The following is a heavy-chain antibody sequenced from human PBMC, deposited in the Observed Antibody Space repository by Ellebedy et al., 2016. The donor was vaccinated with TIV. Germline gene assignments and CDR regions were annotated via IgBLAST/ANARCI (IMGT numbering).Heavy chain of an antibody. J-gene: IGHJ5*02. D-gene: IGHD3-9*01. CDR3: ARDRGDYDILTGYSGWFDP. CDR1: GASISSSNW. Sequence: MPSETLSLTCAVSGASISSSNWWSWVRQPPGKGLEWLGEVYHSGSTKYNPSLKNRVTISVDTSKNQFSLKLSSVTAADTAVYYCARDRGDYDILTGYSGWFDPWGQGTLVTVSS. V-gene: IGHV4-4*02. CDR2: VYHSGST.